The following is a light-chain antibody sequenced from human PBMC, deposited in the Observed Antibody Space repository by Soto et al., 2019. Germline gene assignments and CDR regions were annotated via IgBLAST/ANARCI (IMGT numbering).Light chain of an antibody. CDR2: EVT. J-gene: IGLJ1*01. CDR1: RSDVGGYNY. CDR3: SSYTSSSTLDV. Sequence: QSALTQPASVSGSPGQSITISCTGTRSDVGGYNYVSWYQHHPGKAPKLLIYEVTNRPAEVSNRFSGSKSGNTASLTISGLQAEDEADYYCSSYTSSSTLDVFGIGTKVTVL. V-gene: IGLV2-14*01.